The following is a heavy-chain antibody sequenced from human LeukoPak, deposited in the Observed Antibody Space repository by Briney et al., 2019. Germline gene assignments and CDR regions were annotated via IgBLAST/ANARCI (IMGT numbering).Heavy chain of an antibody. Sequence: GGSLRLSCAASGFTFSDYYMSWMRQAPGKGLEWVPYISNSGSTIHYADSVQGRFTISRDNAKNSLYLQLDSLRAEDTAVYYCARVNRHYYGSGSPHFDYWGQGTLVTVSS. CDR3: ARVNRHYYGSGSPHFDY. J-gene: IGHJ4*02. D-gene: IGHD3-10*01. V-gene: IGHV3-11*01. CDR2: ISNSGSTI. CDR1: GFTFSDYY.